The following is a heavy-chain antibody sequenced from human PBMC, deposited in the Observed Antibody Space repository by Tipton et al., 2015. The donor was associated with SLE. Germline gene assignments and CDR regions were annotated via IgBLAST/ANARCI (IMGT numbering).Heavy chain of an antibody. Sequence: AGLVKPSETLSHTCAVYGGSFSGYYWSWICQPSGKGLEWIGEINHSGSTNYNPSLKGRVTISVDTSKNQFSLKLSSVTAAGTAVYYCARREAAYYDKGFQHWLQSTQVPVSS. CDR3: ARREAAYYDKGFQH. CDR1: GGSFSGYY. J-gene: IGHJ1*01. V-gene: IGHV4-34*01. D-gene: IGHD3-22*01. CDR2: INHSGST.